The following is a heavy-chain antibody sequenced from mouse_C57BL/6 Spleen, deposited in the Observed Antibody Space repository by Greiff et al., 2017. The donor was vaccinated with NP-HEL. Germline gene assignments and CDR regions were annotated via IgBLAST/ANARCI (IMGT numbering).Heavy chain of an antibody. D-gene: IGHD1-1*01. CDR1: GYSITSGYY. J-gene: IGHJ3*01. CDR2: ISYDGSN. CDR3: ARGYYYGSSYWFAY. Sequence: EVKLMESGPGLVKPSQSLSLTCSVTGYSITSGYYWNWIRQFPGNKLEWMGYISYDGSNNYNPSLKNRISITRDTSKNQFFLKLNSVTTEDTATYYCARGYYYGSSYWFAYWGQGTLVTVSA. V-gene: IGHV3-6*01.